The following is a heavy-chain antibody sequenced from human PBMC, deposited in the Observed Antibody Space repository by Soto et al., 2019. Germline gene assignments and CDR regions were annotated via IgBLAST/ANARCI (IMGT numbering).Heavy chain of an antibody. J-gene: IGHJ4*02. Sequence: PSETLCLTCAVSGGSISSGGYSWSWIRQPPGQGLEWIGYMYHSGSTYYSPPLKSRVTISVDASKNQFSLELSSVTAADTAVYYCARLVWGFWYFDYWGQGTLGTVSS. CDR3: ARLVWGFWYFDY. CDR1: GGSISSGGYS. V-gene: IGHV4-30-2*03. D-gene: IGHD7-27*01. CDR2: MYHSGST.